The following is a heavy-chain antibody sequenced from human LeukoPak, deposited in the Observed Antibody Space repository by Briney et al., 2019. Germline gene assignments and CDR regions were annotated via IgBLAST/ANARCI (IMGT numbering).Heavy chain of an antibody. CDR1: GGSISSYY. J-gene: IGHJ6*03. CDR3: AGTYYGFWSGYYPHYYYYYMDV. D-gene: IGHD3-3*01. CDR2: IYYSGST. Sequence: SETLSLTCTVSGGSISSYYWSWIRQPPGKGLEWIGYIYYSGSTNYNPSLKSRVTISVDTSKNQFSLKLSSVTAADTAVYYCAGTYYGFWSGYYPHYYYYYMDVWGRGTTVTVSS. V-gene: IGHV4-59*01.